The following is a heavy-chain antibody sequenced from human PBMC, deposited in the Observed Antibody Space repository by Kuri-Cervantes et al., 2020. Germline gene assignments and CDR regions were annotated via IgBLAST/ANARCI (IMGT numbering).Heavy chain of an antibody. D-gene: IGHD6-13*01. V-gene: IGHV3-30*03. CDR2: ISYDGSNK. Sequence: GESLKISCAASGFTFSSYGMHWVRQAPGKGLEWVAVISYDGSNKYYADSVKGRFTISRDNAKNSLYLQMNSLRAEDTAVYYCARVPRLQQLVRGFDYWGQGTLVTVSS. CDR3: ARVPRLQQLVRGFDY. J-gene: IGHJ4*02. CDR1: GFTFSSYG.